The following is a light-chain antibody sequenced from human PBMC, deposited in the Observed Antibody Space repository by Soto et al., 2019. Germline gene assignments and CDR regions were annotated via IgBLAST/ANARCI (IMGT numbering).Light chain of an antibody. CDR2: EVT. CDR1: SGDIGSYNR. Sequence: QSALTQPASVSGSPGQSITISCTGTSGDIGSYNRVSWYQQHPGKAPKLIIYEVTDRPSGVSNRFSGSKSGNTASLTISVRQAEDEAEYYCSSYTNINTRACVFGTGTKVTVL. J-gene: IGLJ1*01. V-gene: IGLV2-14*01. CDR3: SSYTNINTRACV.